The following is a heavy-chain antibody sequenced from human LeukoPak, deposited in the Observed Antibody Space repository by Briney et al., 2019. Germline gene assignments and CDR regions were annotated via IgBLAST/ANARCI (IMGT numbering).Heavy chain of an antibody. V-gene: IGHV3-30*18. CDR3: AKDPGTCSGGSCYAEY. CDR1: GFTFSSYG. Sequence: PGGSLRLSCAASGFTFSSYGMHWVRQAPGKGLEWVAVISYDGSNKYYADSVKGRFTISRDNSKNTLYLQMNSLRAEDTAVYYCAKDPGTCSGGSCYAEYWGQGTLVTVSS. J-gene: IGHJ4*02. D-gene: IGHD2-15*01. CDR2: ISYDGSNK.